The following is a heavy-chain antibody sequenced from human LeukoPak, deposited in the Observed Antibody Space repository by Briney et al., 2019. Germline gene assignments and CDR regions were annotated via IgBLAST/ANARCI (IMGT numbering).Heavy chain of an antibody. D-gene: IGHD2-2*01. J-gene: IGHJ6*03. CDR1: GFTFRSYS. V-gene: IGHV3-21*01. Sequence: GGSLRLSCAASGFTFRSYSMNWVRQAPGKALEWVSSISSSSSYIYYADSVKGRFTISRDNAKNSLYLQMNSLRAEDTAVYYCARRNQGFFVVVPAASNYYYMDVWGKGTTVTVSS. CDR3: ARRNQGFFVVVPAASNYYYMDV. CDR2: ISSSSSYI.